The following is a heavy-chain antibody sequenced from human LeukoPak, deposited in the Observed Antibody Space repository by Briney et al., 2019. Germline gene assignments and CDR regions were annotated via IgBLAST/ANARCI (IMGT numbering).Heavy chain of an antibody. D-gene: IGHD6-19*01. V-gene: IGHV4-39*01. CDR3: ARPRSGRWADALDF. Sequence: PSETLSLTCTVSGGSISSSSYYWGWIRQPPGKGLEWIGSINYSGSTYYNPSLKSRVTMSVDTSKNQFSLKLSSVTATDTAVYHCARPRSGRWADALDFWGQGTLVTVSS. CDR2: INYSGST. CDR1: GGSISSSSYY. J-gene: IGHJ3*01.